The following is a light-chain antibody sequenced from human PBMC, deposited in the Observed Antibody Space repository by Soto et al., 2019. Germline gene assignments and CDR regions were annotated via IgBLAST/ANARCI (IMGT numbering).Light chain of an antibody. Sequence: QSVLTQPPXVSGAPGQXVTISCTGSSSNIGAGYDVHWYQQLPGRAPKLLIYGNTNRPSGVPDRFSGSKSGTSASLAITGLQAEDEADYYCLSFDSSLSVVFGGGTKLTVL. CDR2: GNT. CDR1: SSNIGAGYD. J-gene: IGLJ2*01. CDR3: LSFDSSLSVV. V-gene: IGLV1-40*01.